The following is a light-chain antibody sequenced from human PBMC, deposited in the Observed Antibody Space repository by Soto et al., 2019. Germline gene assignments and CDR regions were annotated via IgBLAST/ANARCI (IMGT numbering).Light chain of an antibody. CDR3: QQRDNWPIT. J-gene: IGKJ5*01. Sequence: EILLTQSPSTLSLSPGERATLSCRASQSVSSYLAWYQQKPGQAPRLLIYDASNRATGIPARFSGSGSGTDCTLTISSLAPEDVEVYYCQQRDNWPITFGQGTRLEIK. V-gene: IGKV3-11*01. CDR2: DAS. CDR1: QSVSSY.